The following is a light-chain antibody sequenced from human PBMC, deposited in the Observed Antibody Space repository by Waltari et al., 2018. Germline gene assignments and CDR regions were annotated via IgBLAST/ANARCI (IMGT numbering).Light chain of an antibody. J-gene: IGKJ1*01. CDR3: QQRSNWLWT. V-gene: IGKV3-11*01. CDR1: QSVSSY. Sequence: EIVLTQSQATLSLSPGERATLYCRASQSVSSYLAWYQQQPGQAPRLLIYDSSNRATGIPARFSGIGSGTDFTLTISSLEPEDFAVYYCQQRSNWLWTFGQGTKVEIK. CDR2: DSS.